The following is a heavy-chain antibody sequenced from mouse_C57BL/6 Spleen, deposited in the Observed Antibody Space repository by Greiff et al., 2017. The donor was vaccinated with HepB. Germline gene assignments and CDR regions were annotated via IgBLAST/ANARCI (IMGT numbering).Heavy chain of an antibody. Sequence: EVKVVESGGGLVKPGGSLKLSCAASGFTFSDYGMHWVRQAPEKGLEWVAYISSGSSTIYYADTVKGRFTISRDNAKNTLFLQMTSLRSEDTAMYYCARADGSSLFAYWGQGTLVTVSA. V-gene: IGHV5-17*01. CDR3: ARADGSSLFAY. J-gene: IGHJ3*01. CDR1: GFTFSDYG. D-gene: IGHD1-1*01. CDR2: ISSGSSTI.